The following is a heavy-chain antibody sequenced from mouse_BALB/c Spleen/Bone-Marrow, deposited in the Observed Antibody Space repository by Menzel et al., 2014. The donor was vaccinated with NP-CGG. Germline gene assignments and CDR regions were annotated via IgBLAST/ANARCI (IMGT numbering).Heavy chain of an antibody. V-gene: IGHV5-6*01. J-gene: IGHJ2*01. CDR1: GFTFSSYG. CDR2: ITSGGRYT. Sequence: EVQLQESGEDLVKSGGSLKLSCAASGFTFSSYGMSWVRQTPDKRLEWVATITSGGRYTYYPDSVKGRFTISRDNAKNPLYLQMSSLKSEDTAMYYCARRGGEKDYFDYWGQGTTLTVSS. CDR3: ARRGGEKDYFDY.